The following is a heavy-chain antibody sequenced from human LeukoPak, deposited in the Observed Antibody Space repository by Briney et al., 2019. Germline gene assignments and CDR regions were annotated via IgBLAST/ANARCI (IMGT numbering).Heavy chain of an antibody. J-gene: IGHJ6*03. CDR1: GFTFSSYW. D-gene: IGHD3-3*01. CDR3: ASQTYYDFWSGYYYYCMDV. Sequence: GGSLRLSCAVSGFTFSSYWMSWVRQAPGKGLEWVANIKQDGSEKYYVDSVKGRFTISRDNAMNSLYLQMNSLRAEDTAVYYCASQTYYDFWSGYYYYCMDVWGKGTTVTVSS. CDR2: IKQDGSEK. V-gene: IGHV3-7*01.